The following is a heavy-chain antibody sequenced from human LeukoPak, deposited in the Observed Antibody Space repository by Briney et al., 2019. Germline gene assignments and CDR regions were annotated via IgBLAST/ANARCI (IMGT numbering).Heavy chain of an antibody. CDR2: INPNGGST. D-gene: IGHD3-22*01. CDR3: ARVRYYDNGGYSHFDY. J-gene: IGHJ4*02. CDR1: GYTFTSYY. Sequence: GASVKVSCKASGYTFTSYYLHWVRQAPGQGLEWMGIINPNGGSTSNAQKFQGRDTMTRDTSTRTVYMELSRLRSEDTAVYYCARVRYYDNGGYSHFDYWGQGTLVTVSS. V-gene: IGHV1-46*01.